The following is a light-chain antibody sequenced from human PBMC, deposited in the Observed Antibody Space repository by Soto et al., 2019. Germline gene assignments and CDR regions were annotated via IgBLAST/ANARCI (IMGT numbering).Light chain of an antibody. CDR1: QSVRSE. V-gene: IGKV3-15*01. CDR2: GAS. CDR3: QQYGSSPLT. Sequence: EIVMTQSPASLSVSPGERVTLSCRASQSVRSELAWYQQKSGQPPRLLIYGASTRATGIPDRFSGSGSGTDFTLTITRLEPEDFAVYYCQQYGSSPLTFGGGTKVDIK. J-gene: IGKJ4*01.